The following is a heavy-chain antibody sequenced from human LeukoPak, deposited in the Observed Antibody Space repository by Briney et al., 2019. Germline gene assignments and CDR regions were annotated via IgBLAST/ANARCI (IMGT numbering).Heavy chain of an antibody. V-gene: IGHV4-38-2*02. CDR1: GYSISTYYY. CDR3: ARDPLESGCYDDSGYSAPCDY. CDR2: IYASGSK. D-gene: IGHD3-22*01. Sequence: PSETLSLTCTVSGYSISTYYYCAIRRQSPGRGLEWIGSIYASGSKYYNPSLKSRVTISVDTSKNKFSLELTSVTAADAAVYYCARDPLESGCYDDSGYSAPCDYWGQGTLVTVSS. J-gene: IGHJ4*02.